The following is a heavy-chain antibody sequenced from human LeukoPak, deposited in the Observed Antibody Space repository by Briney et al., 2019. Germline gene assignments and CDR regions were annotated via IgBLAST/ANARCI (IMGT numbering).Heavy chain of an antibody. CDR3: ARHVGYYGSGSYLDAFDI. D-gene: IGHD3-10*01. CDR2: IYYSGST. CDR1: GCSISSSCYY. J-gene: IGHJ3*02. Sequence: SDTLSLTCTVSGCSISSSCYYWGWIRQPPGKGLEWLGSIYYSGSTYYNPSLKSRVTISVDTSKNQFSLKLSSVTAADTAVYYCARHVGYYGSGSYLDAFDIWGQGTMVTVSS. V-gene: IGHV4-39*01.